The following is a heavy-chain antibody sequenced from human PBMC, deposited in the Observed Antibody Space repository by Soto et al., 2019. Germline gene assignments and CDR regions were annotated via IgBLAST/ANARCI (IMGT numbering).Heavy chain of an antibody. Sequence: RLSCAASGFTFSSYWMHWVRQAPGKGLVWVSRINSDGSSTSYADSVKGRFTISRDNAKNTLYLQMNSLRAEDTAVYYCVGSGSYYAGYYYYGMDVWGQGTTVTVSS. J-gene: IGHJ6*02. D-gene: IGHD1-26*01. V-gene: IGHV3-74*01. CDR3: VGSGSYYAGYYYYGMDV. CDR1: GFTFSSYW. CDR2: INSDGSST.